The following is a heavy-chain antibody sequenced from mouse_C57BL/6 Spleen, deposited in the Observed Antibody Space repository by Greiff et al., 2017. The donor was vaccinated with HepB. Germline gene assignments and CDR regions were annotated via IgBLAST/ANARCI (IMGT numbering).Heavy chain of an antibody. V-gene: IGHV1-81*01. CDR1: GYTFTSYG. J-gene: IGHJ1*03. D-gene: IGHD1-1*01. CDR3: ARSRGVYYGSSYGYFYV. Sequence: QVQLQQSGAELARPGASVKLSCKASGYTFTSYGISWVKQRTGQGLEWIGEIYPRSGNTYYNEKFKGKATLTADKSSSTAYMELRSLTSEDSAVYFCARSRGVYYGSSYGYFYVWGTGTTVTVSS. CDR2: IYPRSGNT.